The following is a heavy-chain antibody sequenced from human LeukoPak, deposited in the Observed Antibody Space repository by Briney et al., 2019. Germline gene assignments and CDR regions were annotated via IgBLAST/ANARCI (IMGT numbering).Heavy chain of an antibody. D-gene: IGHD7-27*01. Sequence: ASVKVSCKASGYTFTGYYMHWVRQAPGQGLEWMGWINPNSGGTNYAQKFQGRVTMTTDTSTSTAYMELRSLRSDDTAVYYCARLRGLWVSYYYYGMDVWGQGTTVTVSS. J-gene: IGHJ6*02. V-gene: IGHV1-2*02. CDR2: INPNSGGT. CDR1: GYTFTGYY. CDR3: ARLRGLWVSYYYYGMDV.